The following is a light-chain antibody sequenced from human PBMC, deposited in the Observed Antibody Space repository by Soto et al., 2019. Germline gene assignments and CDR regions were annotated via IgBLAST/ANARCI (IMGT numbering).Light chain of an antibody. CDR3: SSFTGTSALIL. V-gene: IGLV2-14*01. J-gene: IGLJ2*01. Sequence: QSAVTQPASVSGSPGQSITISCTGTSSDVGGYDYVSWYQRYPGKAPRLIIYEVNNRPSGVSDRFSGSKSGNTASLTISGLRAEDEGDYFCSSFTGTSALILFGGGTKLTVL. CDR1: SSDVGGYDY. CDR2: EVN.